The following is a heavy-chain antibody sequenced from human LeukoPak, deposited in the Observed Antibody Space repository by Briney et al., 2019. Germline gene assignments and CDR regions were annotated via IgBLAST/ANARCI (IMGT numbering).Heavy chain of an antibody. D-gene: IGHD2-2*02. CDR1: GGTFSCYA. Sequence: EASVKVSCKASGGTFSCYAISWVRQAPGQGLEWMGGIIPIFGTANYAQKFQGRVTITADKSTSTAYMELSSLRSEDTAVYYCARHPHTAALDYWGQGTLVTVSS. J-gene: IGHJ4*02. CDR3: ARHPHTAALDY. V-gene: IGHV1-69*06. CDR2: IIPIFGTA.